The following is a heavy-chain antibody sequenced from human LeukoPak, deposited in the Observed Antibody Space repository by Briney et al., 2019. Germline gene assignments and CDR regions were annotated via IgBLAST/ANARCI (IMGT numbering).Heavy chain of an antibody. CDR1: VGFTTYDY. V-gene: IGHV4-4*07. CDR2: IHTTGST. Sequence: PSETLSLTCSVSVGFTTYDYWNWIRQPAGKAPEGIGRIHTTGSTNYNPSLKSRLTMTLDKSKKQFSLKVTSMTAADTALYYCARGGGNRHFDSWGQGILVTVSS. D-gene: IGHD2-15*01. CDR3: ARGGGNRHFDS. J-gene: IGHJ4*02.